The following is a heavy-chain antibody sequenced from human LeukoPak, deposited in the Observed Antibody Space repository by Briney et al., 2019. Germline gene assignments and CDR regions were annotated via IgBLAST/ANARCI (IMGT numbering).Heavy chain of an antibody. CDR3: ARNSHRHVTTFTFDY. Sequence: SETLSLTCTVSGGSISSYYWSWIRQPPGKGLEWIGYIYYSGSTNYNPSLKSRVTISVDTSKNQFSLKLSSAAAADTAVYYCARNSHRHVTTFTFDYWGQGTLVTVSS. J-gene: IGHJ4*02. D-gene: IGHD4-17*01. V-gene: IGHV4-59*08. CDR1: GGSISSYY. CDR2: IYYSGST.